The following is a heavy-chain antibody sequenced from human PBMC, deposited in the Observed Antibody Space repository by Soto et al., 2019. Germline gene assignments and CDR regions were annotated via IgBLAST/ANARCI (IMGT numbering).Heavy chain of an antibody. D-gene: IGHD6-19*01. Sequence: ASVKVSCKASGYTFTSYAMHWVRQAPGQRLESMGWINAGNGNTKYSQKFQGRVTITRDTSASTAYMELSSLRSEDTAVYYCARVVGIAVDDYWGQGTLVTVSS. CDR3: ARVVGIAVDDY. CDR1: GYTFTSYA. V-gene: IGHV1-3*01. CDR2: INAGNGNT. J-gene: IGHJ4*02.